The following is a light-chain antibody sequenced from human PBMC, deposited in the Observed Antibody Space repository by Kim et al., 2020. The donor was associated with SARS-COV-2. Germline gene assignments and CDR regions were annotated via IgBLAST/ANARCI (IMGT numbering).Light chain of an antibody. Sequence: SYELTQPPSVSMSPGQTASITCSGDKLGDRYVCWYQQKPGQSPVLVIYQDNKRPSGIPERFSGSNSGNTATLTISGTQAMDEADYYCQAWDSSTVVFGGGTQLTVL. V-gene: IGLV3-1*01. J-gene: IGLJ2*01. CDR2: QDN. CDR3: QAWDSSTVV. CDR1: KLGDRY.